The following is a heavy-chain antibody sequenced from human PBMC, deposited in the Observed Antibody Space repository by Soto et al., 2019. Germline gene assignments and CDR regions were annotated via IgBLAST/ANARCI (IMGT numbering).Heavy chain of an antibody. CDR1: GFSFSNYT. J-gene: IGHJ5*02. Sequence: PGGSLRLSCAASGFSFSNYTMNWVRQAPGKGLDWLSSISRSSSNIFYADALRGRFTISRDNAKNSLHLQMNSLRAEDTAVYYCTRDASRDSSARGWFDPWGPGTLVTVSS. D-gene: IGHD6-13*01. V-gene: IGHV3-21*01. CDR3: TRDASRDSSARGWFDP. CDR2: ISRSSSNI.